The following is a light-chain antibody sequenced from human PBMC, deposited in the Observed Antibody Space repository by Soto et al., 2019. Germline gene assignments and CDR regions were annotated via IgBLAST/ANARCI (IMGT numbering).Light chain of an antibody. CDR3: AAWDDSLSGVV. V-gene: IGLV1-47*01. J-gene: IGLJ2*01. Sequence: QSVLTQPPSASGTPGQRVTISCSGSSSNIGSNYVYWYQQLPGTAPKVLIYRNNQRPSGVPDRFSGSKSGTSASRAISGLRSEDEADYYCAAWDDSLSGVVFGGGTKLTVL. CDR2: RNN. CDR1: SSNIGSNY.